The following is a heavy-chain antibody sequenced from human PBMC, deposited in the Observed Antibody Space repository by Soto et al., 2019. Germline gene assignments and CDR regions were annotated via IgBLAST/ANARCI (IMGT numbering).Heavy chain of an antibody. V-gene: IGHV3-33*01. CDR3: ARASNRYYGYDTDVGMDV. CDR2: IWSDGSYK. D-gene: IGHD5-12*01. J-gene: IGHJ6*02. CDR1: DFTFSSFG. Sequence: QVRLVESGGGVVQPGRSLRLSCVASDFTFSSFGMHWVRQGPGKGLEWVAVIWSDGSYKYYADSVKGRFTISRDNSKNMLYLQMNSLRADDTAVYFCARASNRYYGYDTDVGMDVWGQGTTVTVSS.